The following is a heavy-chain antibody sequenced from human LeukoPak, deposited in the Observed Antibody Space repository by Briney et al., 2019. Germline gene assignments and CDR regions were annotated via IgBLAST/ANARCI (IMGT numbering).Heavy chain of an antibody. CDR3: ARRYDFWSGYYIYYYYYGMDV. V-gene: IGHV1-8*01. J-gene: IGHJ6*02. D-gene: IGHD3-3*01. CDR2: MNPNSGNT. Sequence: ASVKVSCKASGYTFISYDINWVRQATGQGLEWMGWMNPNSGNTGYAQKFQGRVTMTRNTSISTAYMELSSLRSEDTAVYYCARRYDFWSGYYIYYYYYGMDVWGQGTTVTVSS. CDR1: GYTFISYD.